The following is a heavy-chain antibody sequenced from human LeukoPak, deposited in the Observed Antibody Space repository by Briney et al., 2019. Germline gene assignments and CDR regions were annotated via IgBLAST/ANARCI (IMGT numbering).Heavy chain of an antibody. D-gene: IGHD3/OR15-3a*01. CDR3: ARLPKARSTDFQAGDY. V-gene: IGHV4-59*01. CDR1: GGSISSYY. Sequence: PSETLSLTCTVSGGSISSYYWSWIRQPPGKGLEWIGYIYYSGSTNYNPSLKSRVTISVDTSKNQFSLKLSSVTAADTAVYYCARLPKARSTDFQAGDYWGQGTLVTVSS. CDR2: IYYSGST. J-gene: IGHJ4*02.